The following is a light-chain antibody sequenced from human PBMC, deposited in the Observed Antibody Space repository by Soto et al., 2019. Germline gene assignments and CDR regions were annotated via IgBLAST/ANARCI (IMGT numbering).Light chain of an antibody. V-gene: IGKV3-11*01. CDR3: QQRTNWPPWT. CDR2: DAS. CDR1: QSVSSY. J-gene: IGKJ1*01. Sequence: EIVLTQSPATLSLSPGERATLSCRASQSVSSYLAWYQQKPGQAPRLLIYDASNRATGIPARFSGSGSGTDINLTISSLEPEDFAVNYCQQRTNWPPWTFGQGTKVEIK.